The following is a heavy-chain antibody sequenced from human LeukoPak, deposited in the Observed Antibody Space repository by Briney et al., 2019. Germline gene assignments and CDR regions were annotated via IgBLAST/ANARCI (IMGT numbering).Heavy chain of an antibody. CDR2: IYTRGST. CDR1: GGSISSYY. V-gene: IGHV4-4*09. CDR3: ARTIVVVPAAIKGTSYYMDV. J-gene: IGHJ6*03. Sequence: PSETLSLTCTVSGGSISSYYWSWIRQPPGKGLEWIGYIYTRGSTNYNPSLKSRVTISVDTSKSQFSLKLSSVTAADTAVYYCARTIVVVPAAIKGTSYYMDVWGKGTTVTVSS. D-gene: IGHD2-2*01.